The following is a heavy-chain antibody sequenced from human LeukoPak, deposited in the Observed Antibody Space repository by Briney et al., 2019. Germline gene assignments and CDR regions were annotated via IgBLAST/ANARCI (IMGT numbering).Heavy chain of an antibody. CDR3: ARAPGYYYDSSGYGWFDP. CDR2: ISAYNGNT. D-gene: IGHD3-22*01. J-gene: IGHJ5*02. Sequence: ASVKVSCKAPGYTFTSYGISWVRQAPGQGLEWLGWISAYNGNTNYAQKLQGRVTMTTDTSTSTAYMELRSLRSDDTAVYYCARAPGYYYDSSGYGWFDPWGQGTLVTVSS. CDR1: GYTFTSYG. V-gene: IGHV1-18*01.